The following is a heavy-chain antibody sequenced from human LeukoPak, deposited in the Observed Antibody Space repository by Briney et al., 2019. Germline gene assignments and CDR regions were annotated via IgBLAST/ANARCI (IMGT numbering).Heavy chain of an antibody. Sequence: ASVKVSCKVSGYTFTSYGISWVRQAPGQGLEWMGWISAYNGNTNYAQKLQGRVTMTTDTSTSTAYMELRSLRSDDTAVYYCARSRRSWLFFDAFDIWGQGTMVTVSS. CDR3: ARSRRSWLFFDAFDI. D-gene: IGHD6-13*01. V-gene: IGHV1-18*01. CDR1: GYTFTSYG. J-gene: IGHJ3*02. CDR2: ISAYNGNT.